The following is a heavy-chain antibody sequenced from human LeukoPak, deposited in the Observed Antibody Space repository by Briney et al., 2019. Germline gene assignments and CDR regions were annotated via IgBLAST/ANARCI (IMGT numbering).Heavy chain of an antibody. Sequence: GGSLRLSCVVSGFTLSSRWMMWVRQAPGEGLEWMTNISRDGSEKNYVDSVKGRFTITRDNAENSLYLQMNSLKVEDSAIYYCATYDSWSGYNIAYWGQGTLVTVSS. D-gene: IGHD3-3*01. CDR2: ISRDGSEK. CDR3: ATYDSWSGYNIAY. V-gene: IGHV3-7*03. J-gene: IGHJ4*02. CDR1: GFTLSSRW.